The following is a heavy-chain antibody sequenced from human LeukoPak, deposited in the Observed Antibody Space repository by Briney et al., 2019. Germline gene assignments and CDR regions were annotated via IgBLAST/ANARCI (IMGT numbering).Heavy chain of an antibody. Sequence: ASVKVSCKVSGYTLTELSMHWVRQAPGKGLEWMGGFDPEDGETIYAQKFQGRVTMTEDTSTDTAYMELSSLRAEDTAVYYCAKARTNYYDIDAFDIWGQGTMVTVSS. D-gene: IGHD3-22*01. CDR3: AKARTNYYDIDAFDI. V-gene: IGHV1-24*01. CDR2: FDPEDGET. CDR1: GYTLTELS. J-gene: IGHJ3*02.